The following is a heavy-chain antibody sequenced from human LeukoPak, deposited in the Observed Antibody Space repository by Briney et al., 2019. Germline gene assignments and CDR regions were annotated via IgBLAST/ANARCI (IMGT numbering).Heavy chain of an antibody. J-gene: IGHJ4*02. CDR2: INHSRST. V-gene: IGHV4-34*01. Sequence: SETLSHTCAVYGGSFIGYYWSWIREPPGKGLEWIGEINHSRSTNYNPSLKSRVTISVETSKNQFSLKMSSVTAADPAVYYRARGVKPLGYCRSTSCHTRSYYFDYWGQGTLVTVSS. D-gene: IGHD2-2*02. CDR3: ARGVKPLGYCRSTSCHTRSYYFDY. CDR1: GGSFIGYY.